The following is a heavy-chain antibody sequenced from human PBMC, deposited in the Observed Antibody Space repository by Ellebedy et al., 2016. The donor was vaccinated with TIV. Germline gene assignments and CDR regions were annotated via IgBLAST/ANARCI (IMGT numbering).Heavy chain of an antibody. V-gene: IGHV3-30*04. J-gene: IGHJ4*02. CDR3: AREAFGGLDY. CDR1: GFTFSDSA. D-gene: IGHD4-23*01. Sequence: GESLKISCAASGFTFSDSAMHWVRQAPGKGLEWVAVISFDGSNKYYADSVKGRFTISRDNSKNTLYLQMNSLGAEDTAVYYCAREAFGGLDYWGQGTLVTVSS. CDR2: ISFDGSNK.